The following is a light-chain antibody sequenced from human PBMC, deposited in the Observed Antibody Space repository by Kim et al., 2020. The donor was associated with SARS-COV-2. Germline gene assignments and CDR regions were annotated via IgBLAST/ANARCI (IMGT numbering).Light chain of an antibody. CDR2: DAS. V-gene: IGKV1-5*01. Sequence: DTQMTQSPSTLSASVGDRVTITCRASQSIRTWLAWYQQKPGRAPKLLIHDASTLDGGVPSRFSGSGSGTEFTLTISSLQPDDFATYYCQQYNGDWTFGQGTKVDIK. CDR3: QQYNGDWT. J-gene: IGKJ1*01. CDR1: QSIRTW.